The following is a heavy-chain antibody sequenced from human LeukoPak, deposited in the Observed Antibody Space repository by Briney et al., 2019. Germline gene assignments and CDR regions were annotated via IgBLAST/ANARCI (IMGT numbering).Heavy chain of an antibody. J-gene: IGHJ4*02. D-gene: IGHD3-3*01. CDR3: AKGNYPIFGVVIIRGSFRPYYFDY. Sequence: GGSLRLSCAASGFTFSSYAMSWVRQAPGKGLEWVSAISGSGGSTYYADSVKGRFTISRDNSKNTLYLQMNSLRAEDTAVYYCAKGNYPIFGVVIIRGSFRPYYFDYWGQGTLVTISS. CDR1: GFTFSSYA. V-gene: IGHV3-23*01. CDR2: ISGSGGST.